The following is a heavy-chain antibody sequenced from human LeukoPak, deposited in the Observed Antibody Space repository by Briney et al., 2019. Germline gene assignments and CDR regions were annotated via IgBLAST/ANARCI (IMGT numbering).Heavy chain of an antibody. CDR2: IIPILGIA. D-gene: IGHD2-2*01. CDR1: GGTFSSYA. Sequence: ASVKVSCKASGGTFSSYAISWVRQAPGQGLEWMGRIIPILGIANYAQKFRGRVTITADKSTSTAYMELSSLRSEDTAVYHCARGGIVVVPAATGGDWFDPWGQGTLVTVSS. J-gene: IGHJ5*02. CDR3: ARGGIVVVPAATGGDWFDP. V-gene: IGHV1-69*04.